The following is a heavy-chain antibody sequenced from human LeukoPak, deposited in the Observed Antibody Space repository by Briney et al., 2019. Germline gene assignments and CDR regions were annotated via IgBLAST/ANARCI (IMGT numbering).Heavy chain of an antibody. V-gene: IGHV4-61*01. CDR3: ARAYSPGRFDP. CDR1: GGSISSSSYY. D-gene: IGHD5-18*01. J-gene: IGHJ5*02. CDR2: IYYSGSI. Sequence: SETLSLTCTVSGGSISSSSYYWSWIRQPPGKGLEWIGYIYYSGSIKYNPSLKSRVTISVDTSKNQFSLKLSSVTAADTAVYYCARAYSPGRFDPWGQGTLVTVSS.